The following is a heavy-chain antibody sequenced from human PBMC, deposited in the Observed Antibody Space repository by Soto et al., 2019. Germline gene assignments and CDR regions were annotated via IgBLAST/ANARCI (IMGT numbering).Heavy chain of an antibody. CDR3: ARDRPARASGYPLSPPYYYYVMDV. CDR1: GAPFSSYG. CDR2: FIYNGGT. Sequence: GQFQEWPQERVNPWETLPLTGTVPGAPFSSYGWTWTRHPPGRGWEGLGYFIYNGGTNYNPSLKSRVTISVDTSKNQFSLKLSSVTAADTAVYYCARDRPARASGYPLSPPYYYYVMDVWGQGTTVTVSS. J-gene: IGHJ6*02. D-gene: IGHD5-12*01. V-gene: IGHV4-59*01.